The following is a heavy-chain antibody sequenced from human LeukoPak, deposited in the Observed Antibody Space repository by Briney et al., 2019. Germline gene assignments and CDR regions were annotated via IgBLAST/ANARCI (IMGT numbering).Heavy chain of an antibody. V-gene: IGHV3-9*01. CDR1: GFTFDDYA. D-gene: IGHD2-2*01. Sequence: GRSLRLSCAASGFTFDDYAMHWVRQAPGKGLEWVSGISWNSGSTYYADSVKGRFTISRDNSKNTLYLQMNSLRAEDTAVYYCAKDGYCSSTSCSRGFDYWGQVTLVTVSS. CDR3: AKDGYCSSTSCSRGFDY. J-gene: IGHJ4*02. CDR2: ISWNSGST.